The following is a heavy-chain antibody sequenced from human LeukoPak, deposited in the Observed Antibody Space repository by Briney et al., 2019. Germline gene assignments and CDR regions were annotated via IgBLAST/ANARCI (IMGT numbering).Heavy chain of an antibody. CDR2: ISSRSSYI. CDR1: GFTFSSYS. Sequence: GGSLRLSCAASGFTFSSYSMNWVRQAPGKGLEWVSSISSRSSYIYYADSVKGRFTISRDNAKNSLYLQMNSLRAEDTAVYYCARDGKLLLYYWGQGTLVTVSS. V-gene: IGHV3-21*01. D-gene: IGHD3-22*01. J-gene: IGHJ4*02. CDR3: ARDGKLLLYY.